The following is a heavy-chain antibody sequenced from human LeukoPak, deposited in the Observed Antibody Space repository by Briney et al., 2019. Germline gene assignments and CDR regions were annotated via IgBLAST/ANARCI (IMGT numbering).Heavy chain of an antibody. J-gene: IGHJ4*02. D-gene: IGHD6-19*01. CDR2: IYYSGST. CDR3: ARGSGWYYY. CDR1: GGSISSYY. Sequence: PSETLSLTCTVSGGSISSYYWSWIRQPPGKGLEWIGYIYYSGSTNYNPSLKSRVTISVDTSKNQFSLKLSSVTAAGTAVYYCARGSGWYYYWGQGTLVTVSS. V-gene: IGHV4-59*01.